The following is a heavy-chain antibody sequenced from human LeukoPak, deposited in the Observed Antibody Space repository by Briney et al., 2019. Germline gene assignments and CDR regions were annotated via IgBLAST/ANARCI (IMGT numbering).Heavy chain of an antibody. CDR2: ISYDGSNK. Sequence: GGSLRLSCAASGFTFSSYGMHWVRQAPGKGLEWVAIISYDGSNKYYADSVKGRFTISRDNSKNTLYLQMNSLRAEDTAVYHCAKDYGLGSYPHCPDYWGQGTLVTVSS. CDR3: AKDYGLGSYPHCPDY. CDR1: GFTFSSYG. V-gene: IGHV3-30*18. D-gene: IGHD3-10*01. J-gene: IGHJ4*02.